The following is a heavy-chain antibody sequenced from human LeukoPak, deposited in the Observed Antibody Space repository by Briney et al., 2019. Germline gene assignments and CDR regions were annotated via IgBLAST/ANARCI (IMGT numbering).Heavy chain of an antibody. D-gene: IGHD1-26*01. CDR3: ATRIVGGTKYYYYGKDV. J-gene: IGHJ6*02. CDR1: GYTLTELS. CDR2: FDPEDGKT. Sequence: ASVKVPCKVSGYTLTELSMHWVRQAPGKGLEWMGGFDPEDGKTIYAQKFQGRVTMTEDTSTDTAHMELSSLRSEDTAVYYCATRIVGGTKYYYYGKDVWGQGTTVTVSS. V-gene: IGHV1-24*01.